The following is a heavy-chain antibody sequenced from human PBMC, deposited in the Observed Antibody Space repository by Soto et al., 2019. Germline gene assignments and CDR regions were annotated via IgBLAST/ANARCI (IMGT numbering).Heavy chain of an antibody. D-gene: IGHD1-26*01. V-gene: IGHV3-74*01. CDR3: VRGWPEVGASDVFDN. Sequence: PGGSLRLSCAASVFTFSSYWMHLVCQAPGKGLVWVSRIHGDGSSTSYADSVRGRFTISRDNAKNTLYLQMNSLRVEDTAVYYCVRGWPEVGASDVFDNWGQGIMVSVS. J-gene: IGHJ3*02. CDR1: VFTFSSYW. CDR2: IHGDGSST.